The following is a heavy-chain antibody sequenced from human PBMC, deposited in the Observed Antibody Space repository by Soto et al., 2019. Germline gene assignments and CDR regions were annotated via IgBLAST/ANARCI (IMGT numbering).Heavy chain of an antibody. CDR1: GGSFSGYY. V-gene: IGHV4-34*01. J-gene: IGHJ6*02. D-gene: IGHD3-10*01. CDR3: ARVEPMVRGVMRYYYYYGMDV. Sequence: PSETLSLTCAVYGGSFSGYYWSWIRQPPGKGLEWIGEINHSGSTNYNPSLKSRVTISVDTSKNQFSLKLSSVTAADTAVYYCARVEPMVRGVMRYYYYYGMDVWGQGTTVTV. CDR2: INHSGST.